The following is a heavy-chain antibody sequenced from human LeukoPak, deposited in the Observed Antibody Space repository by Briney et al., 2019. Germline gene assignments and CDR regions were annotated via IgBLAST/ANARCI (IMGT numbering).Heavy chain of an antibody. Sequence: SVNLSCKASGVTFRSYAISWVRQTPGQGLEWMGGITPIFGTANYAQKFQGRVTINADESTSTAYMELSSLRSEDTAVYYCARARDRYSSESPWGQGNLVTVFS. J-gene: IGHJ5*02. D-gene: IGHD5-18*01. CDR1: GVTFRSYA. CDR3: ARARDRYSSESP. CDR2: ITPIFGTA. V-gene: IGHV1-69*01.